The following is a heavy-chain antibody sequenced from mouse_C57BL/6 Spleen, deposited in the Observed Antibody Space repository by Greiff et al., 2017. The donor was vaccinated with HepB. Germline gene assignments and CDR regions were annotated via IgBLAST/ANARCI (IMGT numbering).Heavy chain of an antibody. CDR1: GYTFTSYW. V-gene: IGHV1-55*01. Sequence: QVQLQQPGAELVKPGASVKMSCKASGYTFTSYWITWVKQRPGQGLEWIGDIYPGSGSTNYNEKFKSKATLTVATSSSTAYMQLSSLTSEDSAVYYCARGRYDYDVRYFDYWGQGTTLTVSS. D-gene: IGHD2-4*01. CDR3: ARGRYDYDVRYFDY. J-gene: IGHJ2*01. CDR2: IYPGSGST.